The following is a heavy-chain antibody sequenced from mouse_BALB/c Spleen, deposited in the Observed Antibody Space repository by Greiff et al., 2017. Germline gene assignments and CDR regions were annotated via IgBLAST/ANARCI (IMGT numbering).Heavy chain of an antibody. CDR1: GYSITSGYY. Sequence: EVQLQESGPGLVKPSQSLSLTCSVTGYSITSGYYWNWIRQFPGNKLEWMGYISYDGSNNYNPSLKNRISITRDTSKNQFFLKLNSVTTEDTATYYCARGGGPGPTMFAYWGQGTLVTVSA. D-gene: IGHD1-1*01. CDR3: ARGGGPGPTMFAY. CDR2: ISYDGSN. V-gene: IGHV3-6*02. J-gene: IGHJ3*01.